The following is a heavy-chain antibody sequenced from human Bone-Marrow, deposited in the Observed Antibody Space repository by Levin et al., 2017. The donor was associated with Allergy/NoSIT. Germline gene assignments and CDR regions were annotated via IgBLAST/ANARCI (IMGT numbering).Heavy chain of an antibody. CDR2: INEDGSFT. D-gene: IGHD3-10*01. CDR1: GFIFSSSW. Sequence: SGGSLRLSCAASGFIFSSSWMHWVRQAPGKGLVWVSRINEDGSFTNYAESVQGRFTISRDNAKNTLYLQMDSLRVEDTDMYYCARVNYYGDSWGQGSLVTVSS. J-gene: IGHJ4*02. CDR3: ARVNYYGDS. V-gene: IGHV3-74*01.